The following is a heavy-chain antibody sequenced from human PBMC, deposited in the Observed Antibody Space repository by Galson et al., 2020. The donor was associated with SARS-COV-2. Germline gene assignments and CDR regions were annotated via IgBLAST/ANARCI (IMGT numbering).Heavy chain of an antibody. CDR1: GFTFSDYY. V-gene: IGHV3-11*01. J-gene: IGHJ6*02. CDR2: ISSSGSTI. Sequence: GGSLRLSCAASGFTFSDYYMSWIRQAPGKGLEWVSHISSSGSTIYYADSVKGRFTISRDNAKNSLYLQMNSLRAEDTAVYYCARDLEMATITGSYYYYGMDVWGQGTTVTVSS. CDR3: ARDLEMATITGSYYYYGMDV. D-gene: IGHD5-12*01.